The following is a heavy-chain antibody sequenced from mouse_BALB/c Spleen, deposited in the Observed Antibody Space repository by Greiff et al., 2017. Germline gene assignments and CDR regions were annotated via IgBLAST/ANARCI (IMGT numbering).Heavy chain of an antibody. Sequence: EVMLVESGGGLVQPGGSLKLSCAASGFTFSSYTMSWVRQTPEKRLEWVAYISNGGGSTYYPDTVKGRFTISRDNAKNTLYLQMSSLKSEDTAMYYCARYYGSSDYYAMDYWGQGTSVTVSS. D-gene: IGHD1-1*01. CDR1: GFTFSSYT. J-gene: IGHJ4*01. V-gene: IGHV5-12-2*01. CDR2: ISNGGGST. CDR3: ARYYGSSDYYAMDY.